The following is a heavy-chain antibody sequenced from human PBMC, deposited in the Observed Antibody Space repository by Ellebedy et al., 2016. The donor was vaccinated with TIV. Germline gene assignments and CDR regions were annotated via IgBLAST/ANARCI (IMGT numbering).Heavy chain of an antibody. CDR3: ARDGGRLGIGY. J-gene: IGHJ4*02. V-gene: IGHV4-4*07. CDR1: VGSISDYY. D-gene: IGHD6-13*01. CDR2: IHGSGRT. Sequence: MPSETLSLTCSVSVGSISDYYWPWIRQPAGKRLEWIGRIHGSGRTNNNPSLKSRVTMSVATSRNQFSLKLTSVNAADTAVYFCARDGGRLGIGYWGQGTLVTVSS.